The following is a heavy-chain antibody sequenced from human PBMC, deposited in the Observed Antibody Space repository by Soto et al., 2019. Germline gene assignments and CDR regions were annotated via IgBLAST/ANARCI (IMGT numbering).Heavy chain of an antibody. D-gene: IGHD3-10*01. CDR1: CGSFSGDY. Sequence: SETPSLTCAVYCGSFSGDYWSWIRRPPGKGMEWIGESNHSGSTNYNPSLKSRVTISVDTSKNQFSLKLSSVTAADTAVYYCARATHNASYYNPRPHADYWGKGALV. CDR3: ARATHNASYYNPRPHADY. V-gene: IGHV4-34*01. J-gene: IGHJ4*02. CDR2: SNHSGST.